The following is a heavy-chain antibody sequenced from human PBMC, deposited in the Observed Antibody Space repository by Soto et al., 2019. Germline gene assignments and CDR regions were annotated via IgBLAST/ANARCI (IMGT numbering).Heavy chain of an antibody. CDR2: IYHSGST. CDR1: GGSINNHY. V-gene: IGHV4-59*11. J-gene: IGHJ4*02. Sequence: SETLSLTCTVAGGSINNHYWSWIRQPPGKGLEWIGEIYHSGSTNYNPFLKSRVTISVDTSKNQFSLKLSSVTAADTAVYYCARGRLRAAAGMGYFDYWGQGTLVTVSS. CDR3: ARGRLRAAAGMGYFDY. D-gene: IGHD6-13*01.